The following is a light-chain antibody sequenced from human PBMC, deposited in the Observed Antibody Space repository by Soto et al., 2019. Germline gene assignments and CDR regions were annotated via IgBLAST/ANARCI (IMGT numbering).Light chain of an antibody. CDR2: SNY. V-gene: IGLV1-44*01. CDR3: ATWDDSLGGWV. J-gene: IGLJ3*02. Sequence: QSVLTQPPSASGTPGQRVTISCSGSTSDIGSNAVNWYQQVPGSAPKLLIYSNYKRPSGIPDRFSGSRSGTSASLAISGLLSEDEADYYCATWDDSLGGWVFGGGTKLTVL. CDR1: TSDIGSNA.